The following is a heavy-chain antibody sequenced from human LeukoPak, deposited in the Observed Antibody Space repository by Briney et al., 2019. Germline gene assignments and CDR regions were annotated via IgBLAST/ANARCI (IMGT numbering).Heavy chain of an antibody. J-gene: IGHJ5*02. CDR3: ARGEEVIVPDAVVEYFFDP. CDR1: GDSISGSSYY. CDR2: LAYSGIT. D-gene: IGHD2-21*01. Sequence: LETLSLTCHVSGDSISGSSYYWGWFRQPPGKGLEWLGGLAYSGITKWNPSLMSRVTISVDTSKNHFSLTLNSVPAADPAVYCCARGEEVIVPDAVVEYFFDPWGQGTLVTVSS. V-gene: IGHV4-39*02.